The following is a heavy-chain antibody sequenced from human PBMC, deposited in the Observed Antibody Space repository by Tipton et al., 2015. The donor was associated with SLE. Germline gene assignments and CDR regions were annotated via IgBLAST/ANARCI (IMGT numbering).Heavy chain of an antibody. Sequence: LRLSCTVSGGSISSYYWSWIRQPPGKGLEWIGYIYYSGSTNYNPSLKSRVTISVDTSKNQFSLKLSSVTAADTAVYYCAGGTGTTSGDWFDYWGQGTLVTVSS. D-gene: IGHD1-1*01. V-gene: IGHV4-59*01. CDR1: GGSISSYY. CDR3: AGGTGTTSGDWFDY. J-gene: IGHJ4*02. CDR2: IYYSGST.